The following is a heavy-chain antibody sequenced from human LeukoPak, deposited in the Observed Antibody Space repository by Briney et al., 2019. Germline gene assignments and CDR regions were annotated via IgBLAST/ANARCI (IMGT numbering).Heavy chain of an antibody. CDR2: IREDGSAK. CDR3: ARDYDYFSGHNLDAYDI. Sequence: GGSLRLSCAASGLSFSSYWMTWVRQAPGKGLEWVANIREDGSAKSYVDSVKGRFTISRDNAKNSLYLQMNSLRVEDTAVYYCARDYDYFSGHNLDAYDIWGQGTTVIVSS. D-gene: IGHD2-15*01. V-gene: IGHV3-7*01. J-gene: IGHJ3*02. CDR1: GLSFSSYW.